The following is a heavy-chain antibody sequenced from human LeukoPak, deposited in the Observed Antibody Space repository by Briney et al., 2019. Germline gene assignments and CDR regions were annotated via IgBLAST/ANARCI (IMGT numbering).Heavy chain of an antibody. CDR1: GFIFNNFW. J-gene: IGHJ4*02. CDR3: ANSISLTQ. Sequence: GGSLRLSCVASGFIFNNFWMSWVRQAPGKGLEWVAKIKYDGSEKYYVDSVKGRFTISRDNAKNSLYLQMNTLRADDTAVYCCANSISLTQWGRGTLVTVSS. V-gene: IGHV3-7*03. D-gene: IGHD3-9*01. CDR2: IKYDGSEK.